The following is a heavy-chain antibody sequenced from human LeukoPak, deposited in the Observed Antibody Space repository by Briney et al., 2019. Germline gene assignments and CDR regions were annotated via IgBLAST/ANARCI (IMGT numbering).Heavy chain of an antibody. Sequence: GGSLRLSCAASGFSFSSYGMHWVRQSPGKGLAWVAVIWYDGSNKYYADSVKGRFTISRDNSKNTLYLQMNSLRAEDTALYYCAKGPSETAMATAFDYWGQGTLVTVSS. CDR3: AKGPSETAMATAFDY. D-gene: IGHD5-18*01. CDR1: GFSFSSYG. J-gene: IGHJ4*02. V-gene: IGHV3-33*06. CDR2: IWYDGSNK.